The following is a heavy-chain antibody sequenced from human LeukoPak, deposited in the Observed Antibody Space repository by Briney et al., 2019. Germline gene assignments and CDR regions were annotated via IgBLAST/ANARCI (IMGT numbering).Heavy chain of an antibody. D-gene: IGHD3-22*01. Sequence: GGSLRLSCAASGFTFSVSAMHCVPQACRRGRECVGRIRSKANSYATAYAASVKGRFTISRDDSKSTAYLHMNSVKTEDTAVYHCTRLVGASSGYYGDYWGQGTLVTVSS. CDR2: IRSKANSYAT. CDR3: TRLVGASSGYYGDY. CDR1: GFTFSVSA. V-gene: IGHV3-73*01. J-gene: IGHJ4*02.